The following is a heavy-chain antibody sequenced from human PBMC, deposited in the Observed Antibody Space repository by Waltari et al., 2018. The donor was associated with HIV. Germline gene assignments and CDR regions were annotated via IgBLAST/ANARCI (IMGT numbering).Heavy chain of an antibody. J-gene: IGHJ6*02. CDR1: GYTFINFD. CDR2: MNPKSGNK. D-gene: IGHD3-22*01. CDR3: ARNSSGKGNRYFYYGLDV. Sequence: QVHLVQSGPEVKRPGASVKISCKAYGYTFINFDVNWVRQAAGQGPEWLGWMNPKSGNKASPYIFEDRVTMTRDVSINMAYMEMSGLTPEDTAIYYCARNSSGKGNRYFYYGLDVWGQGTPITV. V-gene: IGHV1-8*02.